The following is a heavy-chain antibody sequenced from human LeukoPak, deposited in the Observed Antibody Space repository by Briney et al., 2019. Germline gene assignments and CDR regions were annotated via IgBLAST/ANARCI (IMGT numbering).Heavy chain of an antibody. V-gene: IGHV3-33*06. J-gene: IGHJ4*02. CDR3: AKDKYYYDSSGYSDY. D-gene: IGHD3-22*01. CDR1: GFTFSSYG. Sequence: GRSLRLSCAASGFTFSSYGMHWVRQAPGKGLEWVAVIWYGGSNKYYADSVKGRFTISRDNSKNTLYLQMNSLRAEDTAVYYCAKDKYYYDSSGYSDYWGQGTLVTVSS. CDR2: IWYGGSNK.